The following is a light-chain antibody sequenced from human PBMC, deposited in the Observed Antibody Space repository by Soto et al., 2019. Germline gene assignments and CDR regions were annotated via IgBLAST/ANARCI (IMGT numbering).Light chain of an antibody. CDR1: QNINSW. V-gene: IGKV1-5*03. CDR2: KAS. Sequence: DIQMTQSPSTLSASVGDRVTITCRASQNINSWLAWYQQKPGKAPNLLIYKASRLESGVPSRFSGSGSGPEFTLTISSLQPDDFATYYCQQYNSYPWTFGQGTKVEIK. CDR3: QQYNSYPWT. J-gene: IGKJ1*01.